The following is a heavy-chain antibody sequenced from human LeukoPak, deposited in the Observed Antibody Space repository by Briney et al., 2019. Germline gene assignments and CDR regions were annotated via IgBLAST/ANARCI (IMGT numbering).Heavy chain of an antibody. CDR1: GFTFSNYW. Sequence: GGSLRLSCAASGFTFSNYWMSWVRQAPGKGLEWVANIKEDGSEKNYVDSVKGRFTISRDNAKNTLYLQMNSLRAEDTAVYYCYVSGSYLREVDAFDIWGQGTMVTVSS. CDR2: IKEDGSEK. CDR3: YVSGSYLREVDAFDI. D-gene: IGHD3-10*01. J-gene: IGHJ3*02. V-gene: IGHV3-7*01.